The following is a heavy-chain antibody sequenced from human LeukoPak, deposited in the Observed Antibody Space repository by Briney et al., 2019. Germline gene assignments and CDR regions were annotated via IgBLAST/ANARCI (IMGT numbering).Heavy chain of an antibody. CDR3: ARGGRPPEALGDAFDI. J-gene: IGHJ3*02. V-gene: IGHV3-74*01. Sequence: GGSLTLSCAASGFTFSSYWMHWVRQAPGKGLVRVSRINRDGSDTRYADSVKGRFTICRDNAKNTLSLQMDTLRVEDTAVYFCARGGRPPEALGDAFDIWGQGTMVTVSS. CDR1: GFTFSSYW. D-gene: IGHD1-14*01. CDR2: INRDGSDT.